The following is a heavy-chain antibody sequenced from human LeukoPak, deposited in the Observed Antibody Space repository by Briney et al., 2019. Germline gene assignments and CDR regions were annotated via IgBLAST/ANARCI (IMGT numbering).Heavy chain of an antibody. Sequence: GSLRLSCAASGFTFSSYAMSWVRQAPGKGLEWVSAISGSGGNTYYADSVKGRFTISRDNSKSTLYLQINSLRAEDTAVYYCAKCVSTTYYYDSSGYRDAFDIWGQGTMVTVSS. D-gene: IGHD3-22*01. CDR3: AKCVSTTYYYDSSGYRDAFDI. J-gene: IGHJ3*02. CDR1: GFTFSSYA. CDR2: ISGSGGNT. V-gene: IGHV3-23*01.